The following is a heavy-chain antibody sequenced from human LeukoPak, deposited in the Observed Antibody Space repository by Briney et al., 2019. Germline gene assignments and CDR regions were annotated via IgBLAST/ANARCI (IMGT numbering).Heavy chain of an antibody. V-gene: IGHV3-33*01. Sequence: GGSLRLSCAASGFTFSSYAMSWVRQAPGKGLEWVAVIWYDGSNKYYADSVKGRFTISRDNSKNTLYLQMNSLRAEDTAVYYCARSPYSSGWYSSLDYWGQGTLVTVSS. CDR3: ARSPYSSGWYSSLDY. CDR1: GFTFSSYA. D-gene: IGHD6-19*01. CDR2: IWYDGSNK. J-gene: IGHJ4*02.